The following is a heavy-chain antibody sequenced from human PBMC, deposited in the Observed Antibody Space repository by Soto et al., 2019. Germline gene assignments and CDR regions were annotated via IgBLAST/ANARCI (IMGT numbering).Heavy chain of an antibody. CDR2: IYYSGST. CDR1: GGSISSYY. J-gene: IGHJ6*02. Sequence: SETLSLTCTVSGGSISSYYWSWIRQPPGKGLEWIGYIYYSGSTNYNPSLKSRVTISVDTSKNQFSLKLSSVTAADTAVYYCARVGHGTYYYYYYGMDVWGQGTTVTVSS. CDR3: ARVGHGTYYYYYYGMDV. D-gene: IGHD2-21*02. V-gene: IGHV4-59*01.